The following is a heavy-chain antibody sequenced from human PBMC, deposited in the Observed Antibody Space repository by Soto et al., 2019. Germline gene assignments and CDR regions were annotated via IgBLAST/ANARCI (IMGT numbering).Heavy chain of an antibody. Sequence: GGSLRLSCAASGFTFSSYSMNWVRQAPGKGLEWVSSISSSSSYIYYADSVKGRFTISRDNAKNSLYLQMNSLRAEDTAVYYCARDGGLDGAPGGYYYYYMDVWGKGTTVTVSS. D-gene: IGHD3-16*01. CDR2: ISSSSSYI. V-gene: IGHV3-21*01. CDR3: ARDGGLDGAPGGYYYYYMDV. J-gene: IGHJ6*03. CDR1: GFTFSSYS.